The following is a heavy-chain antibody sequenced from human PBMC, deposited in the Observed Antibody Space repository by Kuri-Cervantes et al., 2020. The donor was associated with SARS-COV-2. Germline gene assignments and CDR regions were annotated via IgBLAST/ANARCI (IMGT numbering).Heavy chain of an antibody. CDR3: ARRGAYYASGSYLDY. Sequence: GGSLRLSCAASGFTFSSYWMHWVRQAPGKGLVWVSRINSDGSSTSYADSVKGRFTISRDNVKNSLYLLMNSLRAEDTAVYFCARRGAYYASGSYLDYWGQGTPVTVSS. J-gene: IGHJ4*02. CDR1: GFTFSSYW. D-gene: IGHD3-10*01. V-gene: IGHV3-74*01. CDR2: INSDGSST.